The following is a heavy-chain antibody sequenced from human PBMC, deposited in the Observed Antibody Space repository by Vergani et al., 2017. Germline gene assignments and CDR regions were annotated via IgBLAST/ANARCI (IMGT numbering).Heavy chain of an antibody. CDR3: ARDYRYSGSYLRHYYGMDV. CDR2: IYYSGST. J-gene: IGHJ6*02. V-gene: IGHV4-59*01. CDR1: GGSISSYY. D-gene: IGHD1-26*01. Sequence: QVQLQESGPGLVKPSETLSLTCTVSGGSISSYYWSWIRQPPGTGLEWIGYIYYSGSTNYNPSLKIRVTISVDTSKTQFSLKLSSVTAADTAVYYCARDYRYSGSYLRHYYGMDVWGQGTTVTVSS.